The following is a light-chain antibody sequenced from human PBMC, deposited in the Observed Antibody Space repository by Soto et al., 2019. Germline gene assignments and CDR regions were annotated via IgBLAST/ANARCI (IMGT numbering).Light chain of an antibody. CDR1: QSVSNNY. CDR3: QQYASSPVT. J-gene: IGKJ4*01. CDR2: GAS. V-gene: IGKV3-20*01. Sequence: ENVLTQSPGTLSLSPGARASLSGRASQSVSNNYLAWHQQRPGQAPRLLIFGASNRATGVPDRFTGSASGTDFTLTISRLQPEDFALYFCQQYASSPVTFGGGTKVDIK.